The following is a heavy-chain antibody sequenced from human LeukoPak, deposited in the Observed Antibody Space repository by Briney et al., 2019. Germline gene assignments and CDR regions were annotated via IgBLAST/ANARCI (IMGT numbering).Heavy chain of an antibody. J-gene: IGHJ5*02. CDR2: IYYSGST. Sequence: SETLSLTCTVSGGSISSYYWSWIRQPPRKGLEWIGYIYYSGSTNYNPSLKSRVTISVDTSKNQFSLKLSSVTAADTAVYYCARRGSSWYDWSANWFDPWGQGTLVTVSS. V-gene: IGHV4-59*08. D-gene: IGHD6-13*01. CDR1: GGSISSYY. CDR3: ARRGSSWYDWSANWFDP.